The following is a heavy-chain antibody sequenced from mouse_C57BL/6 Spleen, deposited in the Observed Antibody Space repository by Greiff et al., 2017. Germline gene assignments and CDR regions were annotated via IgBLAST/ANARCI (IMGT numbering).Heavy chain of an antibody. CDR1: GFNIKDYY. Sequence: EVQLQQSGAELVRPGASVKLSCTASGFNIKDYYMHWVKQRPEQGLEWIGRIDPEDGDTEYAPNFQGKATMTADTSSNTAYLQLSSLTSEDTAVYYCTTYYGSSLYYCDYWGQGTTLTVSS. V-gene: IGHV14-1*01. CDR2: IDPEDGDT. J-gene: IGHJ2*01. CDR3: TTYYGSSLYYCDY. D-gene: IGHD1-1*01.